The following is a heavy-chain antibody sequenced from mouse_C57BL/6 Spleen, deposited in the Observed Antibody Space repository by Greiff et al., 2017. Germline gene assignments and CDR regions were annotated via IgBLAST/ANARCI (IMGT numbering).Heavy chain of an antibody. CDR2: IDPSDSYT. V-gene: IGHV1-69*01. D-gene: IGHD1-1*01. Sequence: QVHVKQPGAELVMPGASVKLSCKASGYTFTSYWMHWVKQRPGQGLEWIGEIDPSDSYTNYNQKFKGKSTLTVDKSSSTAYMQLSSLTSEDSAVYYCARFTLSYGSSYNAMDYWGQGTSVTVSS. CDR3: ARFTLSYGSSYNAMDY. CDR1: GYTFTSYW. J-gene: IGHJ4*01.